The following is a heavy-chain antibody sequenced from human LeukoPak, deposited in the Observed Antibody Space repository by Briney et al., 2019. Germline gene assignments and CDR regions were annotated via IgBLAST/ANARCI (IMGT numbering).Heavy chain of an antibody. CDR1: GYSFTSYW. D-gene: IGHD6-13*01. CDR3: ARIRWGSSWESNWFDP. J-gene: IGHJ5*02. Sequence: GESLKISCKGSGYSFTSYWIGWVRQMLGKGLEWMGIIYPGDSDTRYSPSFQGQVTISADKSISTAYLQWSSLKASDTAMYYCARIRWGSSWESNWFDPWGQGTLVTVSS. V-gene: IGHV5-51*01. CDR2: IYPGDSDT.